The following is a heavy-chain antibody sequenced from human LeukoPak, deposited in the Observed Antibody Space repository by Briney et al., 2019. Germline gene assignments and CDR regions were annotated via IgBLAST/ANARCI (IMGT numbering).Heavy chain of an antibody. D-gene: IGHD4-11*01. Sequence: PGGSLSHSCAASGFTFMNHLVHWGRHTPGKGLVWVSRISSDGSSTTYADSVKGRFTIARDNAKNTLYLQMNNLRAEDTAMYYCARDQRVTGRPDLDYWGQGTLVIVSS. V-gene: IGHV3-74*03. J-gene: IGHJ4*02. CDR3: ARDQRVTGRPDLDY. CDR2: ISSDGSST. CDR1: GFTFMNHL.